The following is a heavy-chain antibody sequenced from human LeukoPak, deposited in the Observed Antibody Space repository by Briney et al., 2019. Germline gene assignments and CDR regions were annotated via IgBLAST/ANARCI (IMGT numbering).Heavy chain of an antibody. V-gene: IGHV3-30*04. J-gene: IGHJ4*02. Sequence: GGSLRLSCAASGFTFSSYAMHWVRQAPGKGLEWVAVISYDGSNKYYADSVKGRFTISRDNSKNTLYLQMNSLRAEDTAVYYCAREGYYDSSGYPPADYWGQGTLVTVSS. CDR2: ISYDGSNK. CDR1: GFTFSSYA. CDR3: AREGYYDSSGYPPADY. D-gene: IGHD3-22*01.